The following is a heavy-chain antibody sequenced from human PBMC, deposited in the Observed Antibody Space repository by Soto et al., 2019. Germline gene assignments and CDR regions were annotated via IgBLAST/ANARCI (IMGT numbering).Heavy chain of an antibody. CDR1: GGSISSYY. CDR3: ASGTTSTLRGKGAFDI. D-gene: IGHD1-1*01. CDR2: IYYSGST. Sequence: TSETLSLTSPVSGGSISSYYWSWIRQPPGKGLEWIGYIYYSGSTNYNPSLKSRVTISVDTSKNQFSLKLSSVTAADTAVYYCASGTTSTLRGKGAFDIWGQGTMVTVSS. J-gene: IGHJ3*02. V-gene: IGHV4-59*08.